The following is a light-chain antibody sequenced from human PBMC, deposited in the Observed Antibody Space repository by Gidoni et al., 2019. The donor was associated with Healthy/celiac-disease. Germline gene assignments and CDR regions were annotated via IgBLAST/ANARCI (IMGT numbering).Light chain of an antibody. CDR2: AAS. CDR3: QQSYRTPSA. J-gene: IGKJ3*01. CDR1: QSISSY. V-gene: IGKV1-39*01. Sequence: DIKMTRSQSSLSASVGDRVTITCRASQSISSYLNWYQQKPGKAPKLLIYAASSCHSGVPARFSGSGSGTDFTLTISSLQPEDFATYYCQQSYRTPSAFGPGTKVEIK.